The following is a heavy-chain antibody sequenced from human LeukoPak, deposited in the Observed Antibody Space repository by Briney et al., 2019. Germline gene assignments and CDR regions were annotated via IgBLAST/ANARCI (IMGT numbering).Heavy chain of an antibody. CDR1: GFTFSSYA. CDR2: ISGSGSST. V-gene: IGHV3-23*01. Sequence: GGSLRLSCAASGFTFSSYAMSWVRQAPGKGLEWVSAISGSGSSTYYADSVKGRFTISRDNSKNTLYLQMNSLRAEDTAVYYCAKPLGSIAAAGYHYWGQGTLVTVSS. D-gene: IGHD6-13*01. CDR3: AKPLGSIAAAGYHY. J-gene: IGHJ4*02.